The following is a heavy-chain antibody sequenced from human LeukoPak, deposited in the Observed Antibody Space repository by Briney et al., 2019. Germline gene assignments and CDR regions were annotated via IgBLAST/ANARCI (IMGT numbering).Heavy chain of an antibody. J-gene: IGHJ3*02. CDR3: ARGHIVATSAAFDI. CDR1: GGTFSSYA. V-gene: IGHV1-69*10. CDR2: IIPILGIA. Sequence: ASVKVSCKASGGTFSSYAISWVRQAPGQGLEWMGGIIPILGIANYAQKFQGRVTITADKSTSTAYMELSSLRSEDTAVYYCARGHIVATSAAFDIWGQGTMVTVSS. D-gene: IGHD5-12*01.